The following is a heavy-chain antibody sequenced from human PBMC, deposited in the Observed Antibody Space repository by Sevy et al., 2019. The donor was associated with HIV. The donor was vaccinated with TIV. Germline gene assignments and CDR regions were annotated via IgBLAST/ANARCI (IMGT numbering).Heavy chain of an antibody. CDR1: GGSFSGYY. CDR3: ARVHSSNWGTYYYLNYYIDV. J-gene: IGHJ6*03. CDR2: INHSGNT. D-gene: IGHD6-13*01. Sequence: SETLSLTCAVYGGSFSGYYWSWIRQPPGKGLEWIAEINHSGNTNHNPSLKSRVTISVDTSKNQFSLKVRSVTAADTAVYYCARVHSSNWGTYYYLNYYIDVWGKGTPVTVSS. V-gene: IGHV4-34*01.